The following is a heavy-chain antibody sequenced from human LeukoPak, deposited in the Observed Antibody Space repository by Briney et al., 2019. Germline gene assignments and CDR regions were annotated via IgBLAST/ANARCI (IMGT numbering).Heavy chain of an antibody. CDR2: IYTSGST. J-gene: IGHJ6*03. Sequence: PSETLSLTCTVSGGSISSYYWSWIRQPAGKGLEWIGRIYTSGSTNYNPSLKSRVTMSVDTSKNQFSLKLSSVTAADTAVYYCARDAVVAAAGGAYYYYYMDVRGKGTTVTVSS. D-gene: IGHD6-13*01. CDR3: ARDAVVAAAGGAYYYYYMDV. V-gene: IGHV4-4*07. CDR1: GGSISSYY.